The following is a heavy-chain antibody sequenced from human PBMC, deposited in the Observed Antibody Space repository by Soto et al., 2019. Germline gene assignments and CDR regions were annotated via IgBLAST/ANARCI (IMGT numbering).Heavy chain of an antibody. Sequence: ASVKVSCKASGYTFTSYDINWLRQATGQGLEWMGWMNPNSGNTGYAQKFQGRVTMTRNTSISTAYMELSSLRSEDTAVYYCAISEVDYYDSSRNWFDPWGQGTLVTVSS. V-gene: IGHV1-8*01. CDR2: MNPNSGNT. CDR3: AISEVDYYDSSRNWFDP. CDR1: GYTFTSYD. D-gene: IGHD3-22*01. J-gene: IGHJ5*02.